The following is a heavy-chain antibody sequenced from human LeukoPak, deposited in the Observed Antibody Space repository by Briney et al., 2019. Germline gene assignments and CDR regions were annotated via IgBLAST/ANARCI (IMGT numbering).Heavy chain of an antibody. CDR2: ISSSGSTI. V-gene: IGHV3-48*03. D-gene: IGHD3-9*01. J-gene: IGHJ6*02. CDR3: ARDSRSVLRYFDWPRYVYYYYGMDV. Sequence: GGSLRLSCAASGFTFSSYEMNWVRQAPGKGLEWVSYISSSGSTIYYADSVKGRFTISRDNAKNSLYLQMNSLRAEDTAVYYCARDSRSVLRYFDWPRYVYYYYGMDVWGQGTTVTVSS. CDR1: GFTFSSYE.